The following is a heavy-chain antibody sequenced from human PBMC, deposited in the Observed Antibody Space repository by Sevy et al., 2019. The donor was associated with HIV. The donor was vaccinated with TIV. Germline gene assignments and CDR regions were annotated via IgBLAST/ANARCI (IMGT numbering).Heavy chain of an antibody. CDR1: GFTFSNYA. D-gene: IGHD3-22*01. Sequence: GGSLRLSCAASGFTFSNYAMHWVRQAPGKGLEWVANIKQDGSEKYYVDSVKGRFTISRDNAKNSLYLQMNSLRADDTAVYYCARVKDDSSGYRFDYWGQGTLVTVSS. CDR3: ARVKDDSSGYRFDY. CDR2: IKQDGSEK. V-gene: IGHV3-7*01. J-gene: IGHJ4*02.